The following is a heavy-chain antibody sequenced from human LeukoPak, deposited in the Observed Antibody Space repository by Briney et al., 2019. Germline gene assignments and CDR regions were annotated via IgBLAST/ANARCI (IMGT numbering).Heavy chain of an antibody. CDR2: ISGSGGSI. J-gene: IGHJ5*02. CDR1: GFTFSSYG. D-gene: IGHD4-23*01. CDR3: AKDRLSTPTAPRFDP. Sequence: QPGGSLRLSCAASGFTFSSYGMSWVRQAPGKGLEWVSAISGSGGSISYADSVKGRFTISRDNSKNTLYLQMNSLRAEDTALYYCAKDRLSTPTAPRFDPWGQGTQVTVSS. V-gene: IGHV3-23*01.